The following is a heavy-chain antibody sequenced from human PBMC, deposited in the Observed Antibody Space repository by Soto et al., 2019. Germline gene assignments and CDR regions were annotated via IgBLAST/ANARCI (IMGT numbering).Heavy chain of an antibody. V-gene: IGHV1-18*04. Sequence: ASLNVSFKTSGYTFTSYGISWLRQAPGQSLRWIGWISAYNGNTNYAQKLQGRVTITTDTGTRTAYMELRRPRSDGTAVYYCGGDPKGYSSGPYYYYGMDVWGQVTTVTIS. CDR3: GGDPKGYSSGPYYYYGMDV. J-gene: IGHJ6*02. CDR2: ISAYNGNT. CDR1: GYTFTSYG. D-gene: IGHD6-19*01.